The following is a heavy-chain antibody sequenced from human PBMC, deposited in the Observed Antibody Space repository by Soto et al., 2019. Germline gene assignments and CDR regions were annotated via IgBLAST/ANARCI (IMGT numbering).Heavy chain of an antibody. V-gene: IGHV3-30-3*01. CDR2: ISYDGNNK. J-gene: IGHJ6*02. Sequence: QVQLVESGGGVGQPGRSLRLSCAASGFTFSSYAMYWVRQAPGKGLEWVAIISYDGNNKHYADSVKGRFTIARDNSQNTLYLQMNSLGAEDTAVYYCARAGCDGGTCYTLVGLRYGMDVWGQGTTVTVSS. CDR1: GFTFSSYA. D-gene: IGHD2-15*01. CDR3: ARAGCDGGTCYTLVGLRYGMDV.